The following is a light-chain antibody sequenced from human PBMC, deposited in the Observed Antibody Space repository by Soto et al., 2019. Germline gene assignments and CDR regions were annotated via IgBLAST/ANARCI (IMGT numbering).Light chain of an antibody. V-gene: IGKV1-5*01. Sequence: DIQMTQSPSTLSASVGDRVTITCRASQSLGIWLAWHQQKPGKAPKLLIYDASTLKSGVPSRFSGSGSGTKFTLTISSLQPDDFAVYYCQQYNNWPPWTFGQGTKVDI. CDR2: DAS. CDR3: QQYNNWPPWT. J-gene: IGKJ1*01. CDR1: QSLGIW.